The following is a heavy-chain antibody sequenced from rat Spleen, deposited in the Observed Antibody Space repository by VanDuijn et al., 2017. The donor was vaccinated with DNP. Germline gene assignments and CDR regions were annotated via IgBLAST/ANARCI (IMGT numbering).Heavy chain of an antibody. Sequence: EVQLVESGGGLVQPGRSLILSCAASGFTFSDYYMAWVRQAPTKGLEWVAAISPSGGRTYYRDSVKGRFTISRDNAKSTLYLQMNSLRSEDTATYYCTRDRATVAYYFDYWGQGVMVTVSS. CDR2: ISPSGGRT. J-gene: IGHJ2*01. V-gene: IGHV5-27*01. D-gene: IGHD1-3*01. CDR1: GFTFSDYY. CDR3: TRDRATVAYYFDY.